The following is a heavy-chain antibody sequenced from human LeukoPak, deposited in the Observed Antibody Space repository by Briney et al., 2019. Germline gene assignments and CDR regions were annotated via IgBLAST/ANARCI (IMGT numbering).Heavy chain of an antibody. CDR3: ATSYDSSGYYYY. V-gene: IGHV3-7*01. D-gene: IGHD3-22*01. CDR1: GFTVSNNY. Sequence: GGSLRLSCAASGFTVSNNYMNWVRQAPGKGLEWVANIKQDGSEKYYVDSVKGRFTISRDNAKNSLYPQINSLRAEDTAVYYCATSYDSSGYYYYWGQGTLVTVSS. CDR2: IKQDGSEK. J-gene: IGHJ4*02.